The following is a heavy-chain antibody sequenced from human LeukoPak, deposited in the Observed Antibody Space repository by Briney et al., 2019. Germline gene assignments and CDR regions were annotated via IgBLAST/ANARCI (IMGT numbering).Heavy chain of an antibody. CDR2: ISGSGGST. J-gene: IGHJ4*02. CDR1: GFTFSSYA. D-gene: IGHD5-12*01. Sequence: HPGGSLRLSCAASGFTFSSYAMSWVRQAPGKGLEWVSAISGSGGSTYYADSVKGRFTISRDNTKNTLYLQMNSLRAEDTAVYYCAKGALYSGYDFPYFDYWGQGTLVTVSS. CDR3: AKGALYSGYDFPYFDY. V-gene: IGHV3-23*01.